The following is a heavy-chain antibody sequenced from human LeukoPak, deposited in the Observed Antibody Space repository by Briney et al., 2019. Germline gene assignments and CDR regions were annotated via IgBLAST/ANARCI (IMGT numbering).Heavy chain of an antibody. CDR2: TNTAGTIT. CDR1: GFVFRRYW. J-gene: IGHJ4*02. V-gene: IGHV3-74*01. CDR3: VREAMFDRSLDQ. Sequence: PGGSLRLSCEVSGFVFRRYWMHWVRQVPGKGLVWVARTNTAGTITTYADSVQGRFTMSRDNGQEKLFLQLTSLRVEDAAVYFRVREAMFDRSLDQWGQGTLVTVSS. D-gene: IGHD3-22*01.